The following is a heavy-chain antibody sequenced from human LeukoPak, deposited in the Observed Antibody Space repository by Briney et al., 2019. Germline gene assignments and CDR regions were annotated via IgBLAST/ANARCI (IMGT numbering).Heavy chain of an antibody. CDR1: GFTFSSYA. J-gene: IGHJ3*02. Sequence: PGGSLRLSCAASGFTFSSYAMSWVRQAPGKGLEWVSVIYAGGNTYYADSVKGRFTISRDNSKNTVYLQMNSLRSEDTAVYYCARGLLGHCSSISCYPGAFDNWGQGTMVSVSS. CDR3: ARGLLGHCSSISCYPGAFDN. D-gene: IGHD2-2*01. V-gene: IGHV3-66*02. CDR2: IYAGGNT.